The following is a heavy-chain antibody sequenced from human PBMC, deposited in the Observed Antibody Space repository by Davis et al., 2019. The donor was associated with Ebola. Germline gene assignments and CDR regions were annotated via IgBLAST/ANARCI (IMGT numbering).Heavy chain of an antibody. V-gene: IGHV1-69*13. CDR1: GGTFSSYA. D-gene: IGHD6-13*01. J-gene: IGHJ6*04. CDR3: ARDCVEYSSSWLLYYYYGMDV. CDR2: IIPIFGTA. Sequence: SVKVSCKASGGTFSSYAISWVRQAPGQGLEWMGGIIPIFGTANYAQKFQGRVTITADESTSTAYMELSSLRSEDTAVYYCARDCVEYSSSWLLYYYYGMDVWGKGTTVTVSS.